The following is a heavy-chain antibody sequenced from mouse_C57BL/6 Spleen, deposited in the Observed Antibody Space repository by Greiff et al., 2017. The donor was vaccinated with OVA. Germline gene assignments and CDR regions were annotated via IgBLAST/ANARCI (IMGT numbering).Heavy chain of an antibody. Sequence: EVQLKQSGPELVKPGASVKISCKASGYTFTDYYMNWVKQSHGKSLEWIGDINPNNGGTSYNQKFKGKATLTVDKSSSTAYMELRSLTSEDSAVYYCARSHGSSLAWFAYWGQGTLVTVSA. CDR1: GYTFTDYY. V-gene: IGHV1-26*01. J-gene: IGHJ3*01. CDR2: INPNNGGT. CDR3: ARSHGSSLAWFAY. D-gene: IGHD1-1*01.